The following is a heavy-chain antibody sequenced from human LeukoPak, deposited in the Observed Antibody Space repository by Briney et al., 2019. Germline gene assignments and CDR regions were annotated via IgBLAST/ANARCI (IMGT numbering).Heavy chain of an antibody. D-gene: IGHD1/OR15-1a*01. CDR3: ARDWTNRGFDP. Sequence: SETLSLTCDVYGGSFSGYYWSWIRQPPGKGLEWIGEINHRGSTNYNPSLKSRVTISVDTSKNQFSLRLNSVTAADTAVYYCARDWTNRGFDPWGQGTLVTVSS. V-gene: IGHV4-34*01. J-gene: IGHJ5*02. CDR1: GGSFSGYY. CDR2: INHRGST.